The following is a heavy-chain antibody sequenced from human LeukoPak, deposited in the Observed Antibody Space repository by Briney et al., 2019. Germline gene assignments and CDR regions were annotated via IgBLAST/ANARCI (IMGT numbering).Heavy chain of an antibody. CDR3: ASSPPTGTTWYFDL. CDR1: GFAFSSYG. CDR2: IWYGGSNK. Sequence: GGSLRLSCAVSGFAFSSYGMHWVRQAPGKGLEWVAVIWYGGSNKYYADSVKGRFTISRDNSKNTLYLQMGSLRAEDMAVYYCASSPPTGTTWYFDLWGRGTLVTVSS. V-gene: IGHV3-33*01. J-gene: IGHJ2*01. D-gene: IGHD1-7*01.